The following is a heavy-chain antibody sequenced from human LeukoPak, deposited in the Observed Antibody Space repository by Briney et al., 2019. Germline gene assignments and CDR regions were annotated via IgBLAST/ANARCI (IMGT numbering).Heavy chain of an antibody. V-gene: IGHV1-2*06. D-gene: IGHD5-12*01. CDR3: ASGIPSFGYSGYETDLYYYYGMDV. CDR2: INPNSGGT. Sequence: ASVKVSCKTSGYPFTAYYVHWVRQAPGQGLEWMGRINPNSGGTNYAQKFQGRVTMTRDTSISTAYMELSRLRSDDTAVYYCASGIPSFGYSGYETDLYYYYGMDVWGQGTTVTVSS. CDR1: GYPFTAYY. J-gene: IGHJ6*02.